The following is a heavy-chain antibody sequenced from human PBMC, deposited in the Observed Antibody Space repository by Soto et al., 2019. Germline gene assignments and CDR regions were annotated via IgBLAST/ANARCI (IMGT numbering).Heavy chain of an antibody. V-gene: IGHV1-69*01. D-gene: IGHD3-10*02. J-gene: IGHJ4*02. CDR1: GGIFTRYD. CDR2: IIPIFGTA. CDR3: AINEGRDVSTFDY. Sequence: QVQLVQSGAEVKTPGSSVKVSCKASGGIFTRYDIRWVRQAPGQGLEWMGAIIPIFGTANYAQKFQGRVTITADATTSTAYMELSSLRSEDTATYYCAINEGRDVSTFDYWGQGTLVTVSS.